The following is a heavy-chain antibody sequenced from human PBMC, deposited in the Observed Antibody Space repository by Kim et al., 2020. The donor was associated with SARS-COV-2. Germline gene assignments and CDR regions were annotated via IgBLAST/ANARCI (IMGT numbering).Heavy chain of an antibody. CDR2: IIPIFGTA. CDR1: GGTFSSYA. D-gene: IGHD3-22*01. J-gene: IGHJ3*02. V-gene: IGHV1-69*13. CDR3: ASGTGYYYDSSGYRPHAFDI. Sequence: SVKVSCKASGGTFSSYAISWVRQAPGQGLEWMGGIIPIFGTANYAQKFQGGVTITADESTSTAYMELSSLRSEDTAVYYCASGTGYYYDSSGYRPHAFDIWGQGTMVTVSS.